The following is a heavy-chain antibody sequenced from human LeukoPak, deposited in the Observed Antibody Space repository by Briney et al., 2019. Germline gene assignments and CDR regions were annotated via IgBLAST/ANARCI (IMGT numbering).Heavy chain of an antibody. J-gene: IGHJ4*02. CDR2: INWNGGST. V-gene: IGHV3-20*04. CDR1: GFTFNDYG. Sequence: GGSLRLSCAASGFTFNDYGMSWVRQAPGKGLEWVSGINWNGGSTVYADSVKGRFTISRDNAKTSLYLQMNSLRAGDTALYYCRRERTYYYDSNPDYFDYWGQGSLVTVSS. D-gene: IGHD3-22*01. CDR3: RRERTYYYDSNPDYFDY.